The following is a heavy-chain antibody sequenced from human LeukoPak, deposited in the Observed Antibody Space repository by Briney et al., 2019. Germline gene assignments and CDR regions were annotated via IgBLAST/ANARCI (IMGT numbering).Heavy chain of an antibody. D-gene: IGHD1-26*01. Sequence: GASVKVSCKASGYTFTAYYMHWVRQAPGQGLEWMGWINPNSGGTNYAQKFQGRVTMTRDTSISTAYMELSRLRSEDTAVYYCARDPEVGATFDYWGQGTLVTVSS. CDR2: INPNSGGT. J-gene: IGHJ4*02. CDR3: ARDPEVGATFDY. V-gene: IGHV1-2*02. CDR1: GYTFTAYY.